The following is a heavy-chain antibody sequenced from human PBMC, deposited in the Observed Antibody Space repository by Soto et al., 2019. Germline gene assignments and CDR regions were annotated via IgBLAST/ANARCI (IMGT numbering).Heavy chain of an antibody. CDR1: GGSFSGYY. J-gene: IGHJ6*02. Sequence: SETLSLTCAVYGGSFSGYYWSWIHQPPGKGLEWIGEINHSGSTNYNPSLKCRVTISVDTSKNQFSLKLSSVTAADTAVYYCARHRAISSTYGMDVWGQGTTVTVSS. CDR3: ARHRAISSTYGMDV. V-gene: IGHV4-34*01. CDR2: INHSGST. D-gene: IGHD5-18*01.